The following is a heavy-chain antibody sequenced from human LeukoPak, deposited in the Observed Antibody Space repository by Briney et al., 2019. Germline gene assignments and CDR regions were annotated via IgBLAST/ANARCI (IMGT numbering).Heavy chain of an antibody. J-gene: IGHJ4*02. CDR2: ILYTGST. D-gene: IGHD3-10*01. Sequence: PSETLSLTCAVDGGSFSGYYWSWIRQPPGKGLEWIGYILYTGSTNYNPSLKSRVTISVDTSKNQFSLKLSSVTAADTAVYYCARSPLLWFGELSPYYFDYWGQGTLVTVSS. V-gene: IGHV4-59*01. CDR1: GGSFSGYY. CDR3: ARSPLLWFGELSPYYFDY.